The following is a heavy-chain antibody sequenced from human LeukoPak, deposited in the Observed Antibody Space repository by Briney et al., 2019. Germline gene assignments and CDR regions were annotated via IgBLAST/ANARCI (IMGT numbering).Heavy chain of an antibody. CDR3: AKAANEFGELLFFFYFDY. J-gene: IGHJ4*02. Sequence: GGSLRLSCAASGFTFSSYAMRWVRQAPGKGLEWVSAISGSGGSTYYADSVKGRFTISRDNSKNTLYLQMNSLRAEDTAVYYCAKAANEFGELLFFFYFDYWGQGTLVTVSS. CDR1: GFTFSSYA. D-gene: IGHD3-10*01. CDR2: ISGSGGST. V-gene: IGHV3-23*01.